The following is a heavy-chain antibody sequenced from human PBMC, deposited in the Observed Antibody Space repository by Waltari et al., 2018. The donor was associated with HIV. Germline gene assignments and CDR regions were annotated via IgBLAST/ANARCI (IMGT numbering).Heavy chain of an antibody. J-gene: IGHJ6*02. CDR2: IYTTGDL. Sequence: EVRLLQSGGGLVQPGGSLRLSCAAFGFTFSTYDMHWVRQRTGKCLEWCATIYTTGDLFYPASVKGRFTISRENAKNSLYLQMNRLGVEDTAVYYCTRVKSGQMHYGMDVWGQGTTVSVSS. CDR3: TRVKSGQMHYGMDV. D-gene: IGHD3-10*01. CDR1: GFTFSTYD. V-gene: IGHV3-13*01.